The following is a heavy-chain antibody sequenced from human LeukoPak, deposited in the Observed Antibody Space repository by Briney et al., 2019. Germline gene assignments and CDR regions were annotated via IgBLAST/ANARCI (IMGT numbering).Heavy chain of an antibody. CDR3: TRHLAAAGDGGVDY. V-gene: IGHV3-73*01. CDR1: GFTLSGSA. J-gene: IGHJ4*02. Sequence: GGSLRLSCAASGFTLSGSAMHWVRQASGKGLEWVGRIGSKANSYATAYAASVKGRFTISRDDSKNTAYLQMNSLKTEDTAVYYCTRHLAAAGDGGVDYWGQGTLVTVSS. CDR2: IGSKANSYAT. D-gene: IGHD6-13*01.